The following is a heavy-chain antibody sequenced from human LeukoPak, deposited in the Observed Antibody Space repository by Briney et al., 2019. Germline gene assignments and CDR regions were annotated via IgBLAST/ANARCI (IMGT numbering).Heavy chain of an antibody. CDR1: GYTFTGYY. Sequence: ASVKVSCKASGYTFTGYYMHWVRQAPGQGLEWMGWINPNSGGTNYAQKFQGRVTMTRDTSISTAYMELSRLRSDDTAVYYCARDLGDSSGHYFLDYWGQGTLVTVSS. CDR3: ARDLGDSSGHYFLDY. CDR2: INPNSGGT. V-gene: IGHV1-2*02. D-gene: IGHD3-22*01. J-gene: IGHJ4*02.